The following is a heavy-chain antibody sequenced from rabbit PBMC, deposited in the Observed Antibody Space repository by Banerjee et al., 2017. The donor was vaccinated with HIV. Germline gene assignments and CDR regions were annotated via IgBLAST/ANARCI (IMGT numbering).Heavy chain of an antibody. D-gene: IGHD1-1*01. CDR3: VRDINTSFKL. V-gene: IGHV1S40*01. CDR2: IAGGSSSST. Sequence: QSLEESGGDLVKPGASLTLTCTASGADLSSGYWICWVRQAPGKGLEWIGCIAGGSSSSTYYASWAKGRFTISKTSSTTVTLRTTSLTAADTATYFCVRDINTSFKLWGPGTLVTVS. J-gene: IGHJ4*01. CDR1: GADLSSGYW.